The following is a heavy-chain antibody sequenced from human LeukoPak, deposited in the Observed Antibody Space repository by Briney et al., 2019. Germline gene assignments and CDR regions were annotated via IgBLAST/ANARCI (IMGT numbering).Heavy chain of an antibody. CDR3: AKEKDLVPAAMGVIDY. J-gene: IGHJ4*02. CDR1: GFTFSSYE. D-gene: IGHD2-2*01. V-gene: IGHV3-48*03. Sequence: GGSLRLSCAASGFTFSSYEMNWVRQAPGKGLEWVSYISSSGSTIYYADSVKGRFTISRDNSKNTLYLQMNSLRAEDTAVYYCAKEKDLVPAAMGVIDYWGQGTLVTVSS. CDR2: ISSSGSTI.